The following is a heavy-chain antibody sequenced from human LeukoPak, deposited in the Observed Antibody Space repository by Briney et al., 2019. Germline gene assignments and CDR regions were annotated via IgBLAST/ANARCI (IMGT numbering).Heavy chain of an antibody. CDR2: ISSSSSYI. CDR1: GFTFSSYS. Sequence: GGSLRLSCAASGFTFSSYSMNWVRQAPGKGLEWVSSISSSSSYIYYADSVKGRFTISRDNAKNSLYLQMNSLRAEDTAVYYCARDPRLLSGAFDIWGQGTMVTVSS. J-gene: IGHJ3*02. V-gene: IGHV3-21*01. CDR3: ARDPRLLSGAFDI. D-gene: IGHD3-10*01.